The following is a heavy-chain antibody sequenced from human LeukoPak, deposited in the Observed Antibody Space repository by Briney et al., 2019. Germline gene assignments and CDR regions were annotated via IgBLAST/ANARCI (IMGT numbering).Heavy chain of an antibody. CDR3: AKRRGLELLYYYYMDV. CDR1: GFTFSSYA. Sequence: GRSLRLSCAASGFTFSSYAIHWVRQAPGKGLEWVAVISYDGSNKYYADSVKGRFTISRDNSKNTLYLQMNSLRAEDTAVYYCAKRRGLELLYYYYMDVWGKGTTVTVSS. D-gene: IGHD1-7*01. CDR2: ISYDGSNK. V-gene: IGHV3-30*04. J-gene: IGHJ6*03.